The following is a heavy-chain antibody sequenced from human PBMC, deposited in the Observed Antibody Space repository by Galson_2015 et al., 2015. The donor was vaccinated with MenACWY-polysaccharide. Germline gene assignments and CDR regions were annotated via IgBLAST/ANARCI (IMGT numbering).Heavy chain of an antibody. CDR1: GFTFDDYA. J-gene: IGHJ4*02. V-gene: IGHV3-9*01. Sequence: SLRLSCAASGFTFDDYAMHWVRHAPGKGVEWVSGISWNSDIIGYADSVKVRFTISRDSANNSLFLQMNSLRPEDTSLYYCAKGYSYSKSPVDHWGQGTLVT. D-gene: IGHD2-15*01. CDR2: ISWNSDII. CDR3: AKGYSYSKSPVDH.